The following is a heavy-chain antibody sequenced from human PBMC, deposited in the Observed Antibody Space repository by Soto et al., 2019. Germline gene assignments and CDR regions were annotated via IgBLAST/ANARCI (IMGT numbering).Heavy chain of an antibody. Sequence: SVKVSCKASGGSFTYTLSWVRQAPGQGLEWMGGIIPIFGTTNYAQKFQGRVTITADESTKTAYMELSTLRSEDTAVYYCARLHRHGTYGMDVWGQGTTVTVSS. CDR1: GGSFTYT. CDR2: IIPIFGTT. CDR3: ARLHRHGTYGMDV. V-gene: IGHV1-69*13. J-gene: IGHJ6*02.